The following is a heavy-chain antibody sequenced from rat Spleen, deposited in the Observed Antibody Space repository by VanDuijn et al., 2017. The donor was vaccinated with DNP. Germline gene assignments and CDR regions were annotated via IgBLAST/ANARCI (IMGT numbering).Heavy chain of an antibody. CDR3: ATSESAGFVY. CDR2: ITNTGGNT. CDR1: GFTFSDYY. V-gene: IGHV5-25*01. J-gene: IGHJ3*01. Sequence: EVQLVESGGGLVQPGRSLKLSCAASGFTFSDYYMAWVRQAPKKGLEWVASITNTGGNTYYPDSVKGRFTISRDNAKSTLYLQMNSLRSEDTATYYCATSESAGFVYWGQGTLVTVSS. D-gene: IGHD3-7*01.